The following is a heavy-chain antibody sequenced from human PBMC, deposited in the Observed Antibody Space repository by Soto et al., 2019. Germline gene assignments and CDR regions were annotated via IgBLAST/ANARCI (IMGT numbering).Heavy chain of an antibody. J-gene: IGHJ6*02. CDR2: IYYSGST. CDR1: GGSISSGGYY. V-gene: IGHV4-31*03. CDR3: ARVFRMGHGAGSYYNGRYYYGMAV. D-gene: IGHD3-10*01. Sequence: PSETLSLTCTVSGGSISSGGYYWSWIRQHPGKGLEWIGYIYYSGSTYYNPSLKSRVTISVDTSKNQFSLKLSSVTAADTAVYYCARVFRMGHGAGSYYNGRYYYGMAVWGQGTTVTVSS.